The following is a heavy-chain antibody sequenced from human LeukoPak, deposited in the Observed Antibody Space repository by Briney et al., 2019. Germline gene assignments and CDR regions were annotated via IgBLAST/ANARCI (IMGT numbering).Heavy chain of an antibody. CDR1: GFTFSSYA. D-gene: IGHD6-19*01. CDR3: AKSKASGWYYFDY. V-gene: IGHV3-23*01. J-gene: IGHJ4*02. CDR2: ISGSGVST. Sequence: GGSLRLSCAASGFTFSSYAMSWVRRAPGKGLECVSAISGSGVSTYYADSVKGRFTISRDNSKNTRYRQINSLKAEATAVYYCAKSKASGWYYFDYWGQGTLVTVSS.